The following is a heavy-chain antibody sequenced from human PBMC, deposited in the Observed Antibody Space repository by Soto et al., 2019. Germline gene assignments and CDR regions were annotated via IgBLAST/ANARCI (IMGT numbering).Heavy chain of an antibody. J-gene: IGHJ4*02. V-gene: IGHV1-3*01. CDR3: ARGGIVVVPAAIGSYYFDY. D-gene: IGHD2-2*01. CDR2: INAGNGNT. CDR1: GYTFTSYA. Sequence: AASVKVSCKASGYTFTSYAMHWVRQAPGQRLEWMGWINAGNGNTKYSQKFQGRVTITRDTSASTAYMELSSLRSEDTAVYYCARGGIVVVPAAIGSYYFDYWGQGTLVTVSS.